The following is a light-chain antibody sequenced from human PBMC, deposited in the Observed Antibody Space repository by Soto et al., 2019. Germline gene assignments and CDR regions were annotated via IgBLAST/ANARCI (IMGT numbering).Light chain of an antibody. CDR3: QHYNFWPRT. J-gene: IGKJ1*01. CDR1: ERINSN. V-gene: IGKV3D-15*01. CDR2: AAS. Sequence: EAVLTQSPAILSVSPGERGSLSCRASERINSNLAWYQQKPGQPPRLLICAASTKATDIPARFSGSGSETEFTLTINCLQSDDFAVYYCQHYNFWPRTFGHGTTVELK.